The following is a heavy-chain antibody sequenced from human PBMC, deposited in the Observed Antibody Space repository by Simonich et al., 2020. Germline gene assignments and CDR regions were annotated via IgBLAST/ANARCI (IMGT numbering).Heavy chain of an antibody. CDR1: GFTFSSYA. J-gene: IGHJ5*02. Sequence: QVQLVEYGGGVVQPGRSLRLSCAASGFTFSSYAMHGDRQAPGKGLEWVAVISYDGSNKYYADSVKGRFTISRDNSKNTLYLQMNSLRAEDTAVYYCARDRNWGWFDPWGQGTLVTVSS. D-gene: IGHD7-27*01. V-gene: IGHV3-30*07. CDR3: ARDRNWGWFDP. CDR2: ISYDGSNK.